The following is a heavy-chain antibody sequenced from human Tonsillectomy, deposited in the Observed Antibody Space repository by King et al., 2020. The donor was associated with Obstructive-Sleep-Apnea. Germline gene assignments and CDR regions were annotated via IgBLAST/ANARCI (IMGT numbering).Heavy chain of an antibody. D-gene: IGHD5-18*01. V-gene: IGHV3-30*02. J-gene: IGHJ3*02. CDR3: AKDRVVQLWSNDAFDM. CDR2: IRFDGNNK. Sequence: VQLVESGGGVVQPGRSLRLSCAASGINFSYYGMHWVRQAPGKGLEWVACIRFDGNNKLYVDSVKGRFTVSRDNSKNTLYLQMDSLRVEDTAVYYCAKDRVVQLWSNDAFDMWGQGTMVTVSS. CDR1: GINFSYYG.